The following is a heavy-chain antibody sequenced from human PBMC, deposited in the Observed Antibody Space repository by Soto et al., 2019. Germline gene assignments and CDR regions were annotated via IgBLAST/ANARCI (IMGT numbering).Heavy chain of an antibody. CDR3: ARGNWNYYFDY. CDR2: IYYSGST. D-gene: IGHD1-7*01. CDR1: GGSFSSGSSY. Sequence: QVQLQESGPGLVKPSQTLSLTCTVSGGSFSSGSSYWSWIRQHPGKGLEWIGFIYYSGSTYYNPSLKSRVTISVDSSKNQFSLELSSVTAADTAVYYCARGNWNYYFDYWGQGTLVTVSS. V-gene: IGHV4-31*03. J-gene: IGHJ4*02.